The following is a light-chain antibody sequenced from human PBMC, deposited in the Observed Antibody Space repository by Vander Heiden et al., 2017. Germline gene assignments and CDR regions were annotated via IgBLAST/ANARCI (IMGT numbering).Light chain of an antibody. CDR1: RSLSRN. CDR3: QQYNNWPPSWT. Sequence: EIVMTQSPATLSVSTGERATLSCRASRSLSRNLAWYQQKPGQAPRLLIYGASARATGVTDRFSGSGSGTEFTLTISSLQSVDSAVYYCQQYNNWPPSWTFGQGTKVEV. J-gene: IGKJ1*01. V-gene: IGKV3-15*01. CDR2: GAS.